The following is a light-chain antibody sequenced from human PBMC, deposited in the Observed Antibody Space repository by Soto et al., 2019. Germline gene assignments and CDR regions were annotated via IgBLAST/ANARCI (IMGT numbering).Light chain of an antibody. CDR2: AAS. CDR3: QQSYSTPLT. CDR1: QSISSY. Sequence: DIHITHSPSSLSSSVLNTFTITCRPSQSISSYLNWYQQKQGKAPKLLIYAASSLQSGVPSRFSGSGSGTDFTLTISSLQPEDFATYYCQQSYSTPLTFGGGTKVDIK. J-gene: IGKJ4*01. V-gene: IGKV1-39*01.